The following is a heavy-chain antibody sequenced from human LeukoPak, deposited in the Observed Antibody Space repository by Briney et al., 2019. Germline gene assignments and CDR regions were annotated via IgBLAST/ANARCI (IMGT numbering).Heavy chain of an antibody. Sequence: GGSLRVSCAASGFPFRTYAMYWVRQAPGKGLEWVATIWYDGSKKYYADSVKGRFTISRDNSVNTLHLQMNSLRADDSAVYFCARGPNYDILTGIRTWGGDDYWGQGILVTVAA. V-gene: IGHV3-33*01. D-gene: IGHD3-9*01. CDR1: GFPFRTYA. J-gene: IGHJ4*02. CDR3: ARGPNYDILTGIRTWGGDDY. CDR2: IWYDGSKK.